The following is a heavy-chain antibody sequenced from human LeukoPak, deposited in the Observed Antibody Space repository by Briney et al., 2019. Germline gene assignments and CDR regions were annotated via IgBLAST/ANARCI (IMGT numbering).Heavy chain of an antibody. CDR3: ARTLHGAFDI. CDR1: GGSFSGYY. Sequence: SETLSLTCAVYGGSFSGYYWSWIRQPPGKGLEWIGEINHSGSTHYTPSLKSRVTISVDRSQNQFSLNLRSVTAADTAVYYCARTLHGAFDIWGQGTMVTVSS. J-gene: IGHJ3*02. V-gene: IGHV4-34*01. CDR2: INHSGST.